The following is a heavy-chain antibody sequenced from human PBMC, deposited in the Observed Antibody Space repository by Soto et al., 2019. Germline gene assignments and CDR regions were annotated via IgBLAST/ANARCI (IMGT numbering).Heavy chain of an antibody. V-gene: IGHV3-15*05. J-gene: IGHJ5*02. CDR1: GFTFSNAW. CDR3: TTVTPKVKWDLGP. D-gene: IGHD1-26*01. CDR2: IKSKTDGGAR. Sequence: WGSLRLSCVASGFTFSNAWMTWVRQATGKGLEWVGRIKSKTDGGARDYAGPVKGRFTISRDDPKNTLYLQMKSLKTEATAVYYCTTVTPKVKWDLGPGGQGTLVTVSS.